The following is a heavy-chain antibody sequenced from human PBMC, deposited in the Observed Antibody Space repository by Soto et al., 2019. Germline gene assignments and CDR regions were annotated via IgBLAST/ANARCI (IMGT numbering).Heavy chain of an antibody. D-gene: IGHD1-26*01. Sequence: GGSLRLSCAASGITFSSFAMSWVRQAPGKGLEWVSAIGAGSAGTHYADSVKGRFTISRDDSKNTLYLQMDSLRAEDTAVYYCASAIVGATEFDYWGQGTLVTVSS. V-gene: IGHV3-23*01. CDR2: IGAGSAGT. J-gene: IGHJ4*02. CDR1: GITFSSFA. CDR3: ASAIVGATEFDY.